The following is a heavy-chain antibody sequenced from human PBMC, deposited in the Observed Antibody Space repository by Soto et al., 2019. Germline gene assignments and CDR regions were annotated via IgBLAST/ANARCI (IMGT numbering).Heavy chain of an antibody. CDR1: GGSFRGYF. V-gene: IGHV4-34*01. CDR3: QGCDF. CDR2: INDSGST. J-gene: IGHJ4*02. Sequence: NPSETLSLTCAVSGGSFRGYFWSWIRQSPDKGLEWIGEINDSGSTYYNPSFKSRLTISVDTSKSQISLTLTSVTAADSAVYYCQGCDFWGQGTLVTVFS.